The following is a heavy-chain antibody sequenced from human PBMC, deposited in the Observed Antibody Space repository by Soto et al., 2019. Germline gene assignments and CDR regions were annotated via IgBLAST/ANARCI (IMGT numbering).Heavy chain of an antibody. CDR2: IIPILGIA. Sequence: QVQLVQSGAEVKKPGSSVKVSCKTSGGTFSSYTISRVRQAPGQGLEWMGRIIPILGIANYAQKFQGRVTITVDKSTSTVYMELSSLRSEDTAVYYCARDASGDYGYWGQGTLVTVSS. CDR1: GGTFSSYT. CDR3: ARDASGDYGY. V-gene: IGHV1-69*08. J-gene: IGHJ4*02. D-gene: IGHD4-17*01.